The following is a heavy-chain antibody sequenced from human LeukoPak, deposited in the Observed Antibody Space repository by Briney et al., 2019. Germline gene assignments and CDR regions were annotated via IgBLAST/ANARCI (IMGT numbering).Heavy chain of an antibody. CDR2: IKQDGSEK. V-gene: IGHV3-7*01. CDR1: GFTFSSYW. Sequence: GSLRLSCAASGFTFSSYWMSWVRQAPGKGLEWVANIKQDGSEKYYVDSVKGRFTISRDNAKNSLYLQMNSLRAEDTAVYYCARDLGDYDFWSGYTYYYGMDVWGQGTTVTVSS. J-gene: IGHJ6*02. CDR3: ARDLGDYDFWSGYTYYYGMDV. D-gene: IGHD3-3*01.